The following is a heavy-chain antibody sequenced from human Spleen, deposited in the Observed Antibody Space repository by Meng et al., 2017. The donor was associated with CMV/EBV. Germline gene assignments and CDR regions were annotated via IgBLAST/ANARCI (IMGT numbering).Heavy chain of an antibody. Sequence: GGSLRLSCAASGFTFSDYYMSWIRQAPGKGLEWVSYIGSSGSSIKYADSVKGRFTISRANSKNTLYLQMNSLRGEDTAVYYCAREGSYYDILTGSENVFGYYNYAMDVWGQGTTVTVSS. CDR2: IGSSGSSI. J-gene: IGHJ6*02. CDR3: AREGSYYDILTGSENVFGYYNYAMDV. D-gene: IGHD3-9*01. V-gene: IGHV3-11*04. CDR1: GFTFSDYY.